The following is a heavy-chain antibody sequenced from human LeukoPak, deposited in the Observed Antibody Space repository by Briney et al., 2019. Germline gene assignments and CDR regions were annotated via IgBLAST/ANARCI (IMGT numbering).Heavy chain of an antibody. CDR3: ASWGGYCSSTSCYYNWFDP. Sequence: SETLSLTCAVYGGSFSGYYWSWIRQPPGKGLEWIGEINHSGSTNYNPFLKSRVTISVDTSKNQFSLKLSSVTAADTAVYYCASWGGYCSSTSCYYNWFDPWGQGTLVTVSS. CDR1: GGSFSGYY. D-gene: IGHD2-2*01. V-gene: IGHV4-34*01. J-gene: IGHJ5*02. CDR2: INHSGST.